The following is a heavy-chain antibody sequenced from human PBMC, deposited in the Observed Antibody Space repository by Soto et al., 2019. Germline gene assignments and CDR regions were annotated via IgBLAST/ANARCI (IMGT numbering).Heavy chain of an antibody. CDR2: ISAYNGNT. V-gene: IGHV1-18*04. J-gene: IGHJ6*04. CDR3: AGGPGYYVFWSVFQVYLFRYYYYYGMNV. D-gene: IGHD3-3*01. CDR1: GYTFTGYY. Sequence: ASVKVSCKASGYTFTGYYMHWVRQAPGQGLEWMGWISAYNGNTNYAQKLQGRVTMTTDTSTSTAYMELRSLRSDDTAVYYCAGGPGYYVFWSVFQVYLFRYYYYYGMNVWAKGTTVTVSS.